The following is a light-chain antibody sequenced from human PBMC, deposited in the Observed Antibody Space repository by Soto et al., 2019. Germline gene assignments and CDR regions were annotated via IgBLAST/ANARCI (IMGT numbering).Light chain of an antibody. CDR3: QKYNNWPGT. V-gene: IGKV3-15*01. CDR2: GAS. CDR1: QSVRNN. J-gene: IGKJ1*01. Sequence: ETVMTQSPGTLSVSPGGRASLSCRASQSVRNNLAWYQQKPGQAPRLLIYGASTRSTDIPARFSGSGSGTEFTLTLSSMQSEDFAVYYCQKYNNWPGTFGQGTKVEIK.